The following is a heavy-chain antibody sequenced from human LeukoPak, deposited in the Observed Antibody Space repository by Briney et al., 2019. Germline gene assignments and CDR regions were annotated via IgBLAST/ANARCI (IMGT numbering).Heavy chain of an antibody. CDR1: GFTFSSYG. V-gene: IGHV3-33*01. CDR2: IWYDGSNK. CDR3: ARDGGRVYYFDY. J-gene: IGHJ4*02. Sequence: GGSLRLSCAASGFTFSSYGMHWVRQAPGKGLEWVAVIWYDGSNKLYADSVRGRFTISRDNSENTLPLQMDSPRAEDTAVYYCARDGGRVYYFDYWGQGTLVTVSS. D-gene: IGHD1-26*01.